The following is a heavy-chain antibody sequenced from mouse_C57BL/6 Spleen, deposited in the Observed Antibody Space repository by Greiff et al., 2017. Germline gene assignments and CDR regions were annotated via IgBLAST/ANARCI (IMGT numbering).Heavy chain of an antibody. CDR1: GFTFSSYA. Sequence: EVKLMESGEGLVKPGGSLKLSCAASGFTFSSYAMSWVRQTPEKRLEWVAYISSGGDYIYYADTVKGRFTISRDNARNTLYLQMSSLKCEDTAMYYCTRVTSYGSSFAAWFADWGQGTLVTVSA. V-gene: IGHV5-9-1*02. D-gene: IGHD1-1*01. CDR2: ISSGGDYI. J-gene: IGHJ3*01. CDR3: TRVTSYGSSFAAWFAD.